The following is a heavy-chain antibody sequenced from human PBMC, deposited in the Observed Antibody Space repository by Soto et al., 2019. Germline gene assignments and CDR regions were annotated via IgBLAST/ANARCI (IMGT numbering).Heavy chain of an antibody. J-gene: IGHJ4*02. CDR2: IGDSGRNT. Sequence: EVQLLESGGGLVQPEGSLRLSCAASGFSFSSCDMSWVRQAPGKGLEWVSAIGDSGRNTYYAASVKGRFTVSRDNSKNTLNLKKSSLRDEDTAIYYCAKHSSGSPKHYFEYWGQGILVTVSS. V-gene: IGHV3-23*01. CDR3: AKHSSGSPKHYFEY. CDR1: GFSFSSCD. D-gene: IGHD3-10*01.